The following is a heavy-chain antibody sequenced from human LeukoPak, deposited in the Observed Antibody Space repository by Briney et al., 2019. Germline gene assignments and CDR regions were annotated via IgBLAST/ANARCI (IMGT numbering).Heavy chain of an antibody. CDR1: GYSFTRYW. CDR2: IYPNDSDT. V-gene: IGHV5-51*01. Sequence: GESLKISCKGSGYSFTRYWIGWVRQMPGKGLEWMGIIYPNDSDTRYSPSFQGQVTISADKSIDTAYLQWSSLKASDTAMYYCARAVQVAFGELISNWFDPWGQGTLVTVSS. D-gene: IGHD3-10*01. J-gene: IGHJ5*02. CDR3: ARAVQVAFGELISNWFDP.